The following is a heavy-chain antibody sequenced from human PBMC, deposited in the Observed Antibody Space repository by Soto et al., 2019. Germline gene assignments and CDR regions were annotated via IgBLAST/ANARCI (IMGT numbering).Heavy chain of an antibody. D-gene: IGHD6-19*01. CDR2: IYYSGST. V-gene: IGHV4-61*01. CDR3: ARGIEGWYQGRYYYGMDV. CDR1: GGSVSSGSYY. Sequence: QVQLQESGPGLVKPSETLSLTCTVSGGSVSSGSYYWSWVRQPPGKGLEWIGYIYYSGSTNYNPSLKSRVTISVDTSKNQSSLTLSSVPAADTAVYYGARGIEGWYQGRYYYGMDVWGQGTTVTVSS. J-gene: IGHJ6*02.